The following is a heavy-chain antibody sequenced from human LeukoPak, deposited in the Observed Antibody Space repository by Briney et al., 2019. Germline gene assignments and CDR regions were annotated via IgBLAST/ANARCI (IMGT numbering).Heavy chain of an antibody. Sequence: PGGSLRLSCAASGFTFTSQWMSWVRQAPGKGLEWVANINQDGGEKYFLDSVKGRFTISRDNSKNTLYLQMNSLRAEDTAVYYCAKDIVVVPAAIMDYYYYYGMDVWGQGTTVTVSS. V-gene: IGHV3-7*04. D-gene: IGHD2-2*01. J-gene: IGHJ6*02. CDR1: GFTFTSQW. CDR2: INQDGGEK. CDR3: AKDIVVVPAAIMDYYYYYGMDV.